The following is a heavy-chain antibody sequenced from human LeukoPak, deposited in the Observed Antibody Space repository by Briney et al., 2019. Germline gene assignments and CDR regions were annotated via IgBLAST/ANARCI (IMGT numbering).Heavy chain of an antibody. J-gene: IGHJ4*02. CDR3: ATSPYYYDSSGYYDY. CDR2: INPNSGGT. CDR1: GYTFTGYY. V-gene: IGHV1-2*02. D-gene: IGHD3-22*01. Sequence: ASVKVSCKAPGYTFTGYYMHWVRQAPGQGLEWMGWINPNSGGTNYAQKFQGRVTMTRDTSISTAYMELSRLRSDDTAVYYYATSPYYYDSSGYYDYWGQGTLVTVSS.